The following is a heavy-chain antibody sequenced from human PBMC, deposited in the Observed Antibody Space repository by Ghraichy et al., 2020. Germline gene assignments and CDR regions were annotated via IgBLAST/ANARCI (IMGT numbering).Heavy chain of an antibody. Sequence: GGSLRLSCAASGFTFSSYSMNWVRQAPGKGLEWVSYISSSSSTIYYADSVKGRFTISRDNAKNSLYLQMNSLRAEDTAVYYCARDRWGYYGSGERADFDYWGQGTLVTVSS. V-gene: IGHV3-48*01. D-gene: IGHD3-10*01. CDR1: GFTFSSYS. CDR2: ISSSSSTI. CDR3: ARDRWGYYGSGERADFDY. J-gene: IGHJ4*02.